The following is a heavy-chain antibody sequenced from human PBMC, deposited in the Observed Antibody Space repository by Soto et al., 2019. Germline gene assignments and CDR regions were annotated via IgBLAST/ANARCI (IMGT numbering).Heavy chain of an antibody. Sequence: QVRLVQSGAEVKKPGASVKVNSKPSGYTFTDAYIHWVRQAPGQGLEWLGWINPKNGGTNYAQKCQGRVTMTRDTSSSTAFMELSSLNSNDTAVYYCAREEGTDLDFWGQGTLVTVSS. D-gene: IGHD1-7*01. CDR1: GYTFTDAY. V-gene: IGHV1-2*02. CDR2: INPKNGGT. CDR3: AREEGTDLDF. J-gene: IGHJ4*02.